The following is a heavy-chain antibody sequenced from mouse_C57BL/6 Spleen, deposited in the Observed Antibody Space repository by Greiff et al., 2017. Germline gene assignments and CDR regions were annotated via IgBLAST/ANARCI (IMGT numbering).Heavy chain of an antibody. CDR2: INPSSGYT. J-gene: IGHJ2*01. CDR1: GYTFTSYT. Sequence: VQVVESGAELARPGASVKMSCKASGYTFTSYTMHWVKQRPGQGLEWIGYINPSSGYTKYNQKFKDKATLTADKSSSTAYMQLRSLTSEDSAVYYCARGDRDYWGQGTTLTVSS. V-gene: IGHV1-4*01. CDR3: ARGDRDY.